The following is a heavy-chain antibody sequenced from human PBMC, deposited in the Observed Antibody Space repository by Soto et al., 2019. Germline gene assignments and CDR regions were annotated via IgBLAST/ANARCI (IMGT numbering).Heavy chain of an antibody. Sequence: QVQLQESGPGLVKPSETLSLTCTVSSGSITNYYWSWIRQPPGKGLEWIGFIYYSGSTNYNSFLKSRVTTSVAMSRQQLSIMLNSVTAADTAVYYCASRFTLATTTVDAFDLWGQGTMVTVSS. CDR3: ASRFTLATTTVDAFDL. D-gene: IGHD4-17*01. V-gene: IGHV4-59*01. CDR1: SGSITNYY. J-gene: IGHJ3*01. CDR2: IYYSGST.